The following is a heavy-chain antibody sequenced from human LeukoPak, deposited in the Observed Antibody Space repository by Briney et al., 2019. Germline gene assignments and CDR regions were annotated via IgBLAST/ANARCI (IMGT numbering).Heavy chain of an antibody. Sequence: GSLRLSCAASGFTFSNYGMHWVRQAPGEGLEWVAVIWYDGSYKYYAESVKGRFTISRDNSKTTLYLQMNSLRVEDTAAYYCAKVGVGYCSGGTCLNWFDPWGQGTLVTVSS. CDR2: IWYDGSYK. D-gene: IGHD2-15*01. J-gene: IGHJ5*02. CDR3: AKVGVGYCSGGTCLNWFDP. CDR1: GFTFSNYG. V-gene: IGHV3-33*06.